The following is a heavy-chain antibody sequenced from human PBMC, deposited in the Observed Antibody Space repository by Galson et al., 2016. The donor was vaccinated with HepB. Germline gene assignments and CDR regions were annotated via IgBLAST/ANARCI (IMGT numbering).Heavy chain of an antibody. Sequence: SLRLSCAASGFIFNNAWMNWVRQAPGKGLEWVGRIKSKSDGGTTDYAAPVKGRFSISKDDSKNTLYLQMNSLKTDDTAVYYCTTEGDNGADFENWGQGTLVTVSS. V-gene: IGHV3-15*07. D-gene: IGHD3-16*01. CDR2: IKSKSDGGTT. J-gene: IGHJ4*02. CDR3: TTEGDNGADFEN. CDR1: GFIFNNAW.